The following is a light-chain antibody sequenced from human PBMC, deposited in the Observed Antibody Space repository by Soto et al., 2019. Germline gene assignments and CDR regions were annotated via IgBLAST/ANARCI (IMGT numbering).Light chain of an antibody. J-gene: IGKJ5*01. CDR1: QSIRSGR. V-gene: IGKV3-20*01. CDR3: QEYHGSPVN. Sequence: EIVLTQSPDTLTLSPGERATLSCRASQSIRSGRLAWYQQKPGQAPRLVIFDASNRASGTPERFTGSGSGTDFTLTIARLEPEDFAVYYCQEYHGSPVNCGLGTRLEIK. CDR2: DAS.